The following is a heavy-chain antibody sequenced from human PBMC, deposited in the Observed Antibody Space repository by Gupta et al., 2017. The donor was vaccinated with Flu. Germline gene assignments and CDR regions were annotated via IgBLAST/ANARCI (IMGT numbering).Heavy chain of an antibody. CDR1: GYTFTSYH. J-gene: IGHJ2*01. D-gene: IGHD3-22*01. Sequence: QVQLVQSGAEVKKPGASVKVSCKASGYTFTSYHMHWVRQAPGQGLEWMGIIDPSGGSTSYAQKFRGRVTMTRDTSTSTVYMELSSLGSEDTAVYYCARVGEVRYYDSSGYRGFFDLWGRGNLLTVSS. V-gene: IGHV1-46*01. CDR3: ARVGEVRYYDSSGYRGFFDL. CDR2: IDPSGGST.